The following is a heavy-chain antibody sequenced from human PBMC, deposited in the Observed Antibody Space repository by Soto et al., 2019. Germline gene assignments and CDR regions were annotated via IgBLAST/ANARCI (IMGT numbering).Heavy chain of an antibody. CDR3: ARDEGPGQQREPNYYYYYGMDV. J-gene: IGHJ6*02. D-gene: IGHD6-13*01. Sequence: SVKVSCKASGGTFSSYAISWVRQAPGQGLEWMGGIIPIFGTANYAQKFQGRVTITADKSTSTAYMELSSLRSEDTAVYYCARDEGPGQQREPNYYYYYGMDVWGQGSTVTVSS. V-gene: IGHV1-69*06. CDR2: IIPIFGTA. CDR1: GGTFSSYA.